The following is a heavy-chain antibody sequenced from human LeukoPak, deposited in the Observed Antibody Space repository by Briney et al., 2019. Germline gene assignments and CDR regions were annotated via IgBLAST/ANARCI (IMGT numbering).Heavy chain of an antibody. Sequence: GGSLRLSCAASGFTVSSNYMSWVRQAPQKGLEWVSVLYTGGNTYYADSVKGRFTISRDNSKNTLYLQMNSLRAEDTAVYFCARVGRGDIYGYGDYWGQGTLATVSS. CDR3: ARVGRGDIYGYGDY. CDR2: LYTGGNT. D-gene: IGHD5-18*01. V-gene: IGHV3-66*01. J-gene: IGHJ4*02. CDR1: GFTVSSNY.